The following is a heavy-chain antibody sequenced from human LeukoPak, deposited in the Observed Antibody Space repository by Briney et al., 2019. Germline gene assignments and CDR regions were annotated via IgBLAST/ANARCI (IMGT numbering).Heavy chain of an antibody. J-gene: IGHJ4*02. Sequence: PSQTLSLTCTVSGVSISSGAYYWSWIRQHPGKGLEWIGYIYYSGSTYYNPSLRSRFTISVDTSKNQFSLKLSSVTAADTAVYYCARGGNSKASDYWGQGTLVTVSS. CDR1: GVSISSGAYY. CDR3: ARGGNSKASDY. D-gene: IGHD4-23*01. V-gene: IGHV4-31*03. CDR2: IYYSGST.